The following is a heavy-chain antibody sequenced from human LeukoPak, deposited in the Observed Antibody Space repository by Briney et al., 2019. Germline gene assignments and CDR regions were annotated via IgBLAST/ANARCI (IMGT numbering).Heavy chain of an antibody. CDR1: GGSISSGSYY. V-gene: IGHV4-61*02. J-gene: IGHJ4*02. CDR2: IYTSGST. CDR3: ARGEQLVLEGFDY. Sequence: PSETLSLTCTVSGGSISSGSYYWSWIRQPAGKGLEWIGRIYTSGSTNYNPSLKSRVTISVDTSKNQFSLKLSSVTAADTAVYYCARGEQLVLEGFDYWGQGTLVTVSS. D-gene: IGHD6-6*01.